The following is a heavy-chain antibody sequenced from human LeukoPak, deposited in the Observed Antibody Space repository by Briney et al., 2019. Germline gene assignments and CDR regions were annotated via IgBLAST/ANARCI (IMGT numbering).Heavy chain of an antibody. V-gene: IGHV5-51*01. D-gene: IGHD3-22*01. CDR1: GYSFTSYW. Sequence: GESLKISCKGSGYSFTSYWIGWVRQMPGKGLEWMGIIYPGDSDTRYSPSFQGQVTISADKSISTAYLQWSSLKASDTAMYYCARPGYYDSSGYPEDAFDIWGQGTMVTVSS. CDR2: IYPGDSDT. J-gene: IGHJ3*02. CDR3: ARPGYYDSSGYPEDAFDI.